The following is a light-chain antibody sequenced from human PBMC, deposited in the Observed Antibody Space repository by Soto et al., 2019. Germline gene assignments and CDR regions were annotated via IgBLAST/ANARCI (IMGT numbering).Light chain of an antibody. CDR2: EVS. V-gene: IGLV2-18*01. Sequence: QSALTQPPSVSGSPGQSVTISCTGTSSDVGSYNRVSWYQQPPGTAPKLMIYEVSNRPSGVPDRFSGSKSGNTASLTISGLQAEYEADYYCSLYTSSSRVVFGGGTKLTVL. J-gene: IGLJ2*01. CDR1: SSDVGSYNR. CDR3: SLYTSSSRVV.